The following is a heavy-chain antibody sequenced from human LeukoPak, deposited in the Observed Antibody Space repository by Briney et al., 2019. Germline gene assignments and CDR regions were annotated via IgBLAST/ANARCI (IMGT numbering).Heavy chain of an antibody. Sequence: SETLSLTCAVSGGSISSGGYSWSWIRQPPGKGLEWIGYIYHSGSTYYNPSLKSRVTISVDRSKNQFSLKLSSVTAADTAVYYCARGRWLEYYLDYWGQGTLVTVSS. CDR1: GGSISSGGYS. CDR2: IYHSGST. D-gene: IGHD3-3*01. CDR3: ARGRWLEYYLDY. J-gene: IGHJ4*02. V-gene: IGHV4-30-2*01.